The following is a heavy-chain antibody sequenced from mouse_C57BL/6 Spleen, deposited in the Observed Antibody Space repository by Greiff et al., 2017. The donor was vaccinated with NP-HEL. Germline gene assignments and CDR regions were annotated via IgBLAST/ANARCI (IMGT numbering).Heavy chain of an antibody. CDR2: INPYNGGT. D-gene: IGHD2-4*01. J-gene: IGHJ3*01. V-gene: IGHV1-19*01. Sequence: EVKLQESGPVLVKPGASVKMSCKASGYTFTDYYMNWVKQSHGKSLEWVGVINPYNGGTSYNQKFKGKATLTVDKSSRTAYMELNSLTSEDSAVYYCARAKDYDLAWFAYWGQGTLVTVSA. CDR1: GYTFTDYY. CDR3: ARAKDYDLAWFAY.